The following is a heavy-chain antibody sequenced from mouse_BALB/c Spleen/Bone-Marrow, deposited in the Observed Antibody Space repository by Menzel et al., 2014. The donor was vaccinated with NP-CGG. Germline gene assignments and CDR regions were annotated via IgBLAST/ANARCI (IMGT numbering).Heavy chain of an antibody. CDR3: ASHYYDSSPFAY. CDR2: ISNGGGSI. CDR1: GFTFSSYT. J-gene: IGHJ3*01. V-gene: IGHV5-12-2*01. D-gene: IGHD1-1*01. Sequence: EVMLVESGGGLVQPGGSLKLSCAASGFTFSSYTMSWVRQTPEKRLVWVAYISNGGGSIYYPDTVKGRFTISRDSDKNTLYLQMSSLKSEDTAMYYCASHYYDSSPFAYWGQGTLVTVSA.